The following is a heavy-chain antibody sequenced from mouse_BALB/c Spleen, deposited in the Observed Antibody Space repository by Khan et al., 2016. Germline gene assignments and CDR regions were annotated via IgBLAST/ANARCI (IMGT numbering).Heavy chain of an antibody. CDR2: INPYNGDT. J-gene: IGHJ1*01. V-gene: IGHV1-37*01. CDR3: GRGDDYVNCCFDV. D-gene: IGHD2-13*01. CDR1: GYSFTGYF. Sequence: VQLKESGPELVKPGASVKISCKASGYSFTGYFMNWVKQSHGKSLEWIGRINPYNGDTVYTQKFKGKATLTADKSSSTAHMELLSLTSEDSAVYECGRGDDYVNCCFDVWGAGTTVTVSS.